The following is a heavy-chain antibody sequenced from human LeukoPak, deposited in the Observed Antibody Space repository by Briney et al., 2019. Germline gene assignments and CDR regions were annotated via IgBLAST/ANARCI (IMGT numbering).Heavy chain of an antibody. CDR3: ARDQYDTWSRRGNFDS. Sequence: GGSLRLSCVASGFTFGKYWMSWVHQAPGKGLEWVANIKLDGSEKNYVDSVKGRFTISRDNTKNSLYLQMNSLRVEDTAVFYCARDQYDTWSRRGNFDSWGQGTLVIVSS. J-gene: IGHJ4*02. V-gene: IGHV3-7*03. CDR1: GFTFGKYW. D-gene: IGHD3-3*01. CDR2: IKLDGSEK.